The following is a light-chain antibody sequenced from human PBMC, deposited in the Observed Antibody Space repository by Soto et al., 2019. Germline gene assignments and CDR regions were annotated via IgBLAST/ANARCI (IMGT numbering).Light chain of an antibody. J-gene: IGLJ1*01. Sequence: QSALTQPASVYGSPGQSITISCTGTSNDVGGYNYVSWYQQHLGKAPKLMIYEVSNRPSGISNRFSGSKSGNAASLTISGLQAEDEADYYCSSYTTSSTYVFGTGTKVTVL. CDR3: SSYTTSSTYV. CDR2: EVS. CDR1: SNDVGGYNY. V-gene: IGLV2-14*01.